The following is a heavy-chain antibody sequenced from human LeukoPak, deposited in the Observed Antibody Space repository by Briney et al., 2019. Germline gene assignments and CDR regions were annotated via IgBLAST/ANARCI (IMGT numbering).Heavy chain of an antibody. D-gene: IGHD1-26*01. CDR3: ACARELPSLDPTRDY. J-gene: IGHJ4*02. CDR1: GGSLSGYY. Sequence: PSETLSLTCAVYGGSLSGYYWSWISQPPGKGLEWIGEINHRGSTNYNPSLKSRVTISVDTSKNQFSLKLSSVTAADTAVYYCACARELPSLDPTRDYWGQGTLVTVSS. V-gene: IGHV4-34*01. CDR2: INHRGST.